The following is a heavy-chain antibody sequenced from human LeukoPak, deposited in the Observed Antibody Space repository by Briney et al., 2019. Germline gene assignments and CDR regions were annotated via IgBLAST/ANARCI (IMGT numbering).Heavy chain of an antibody. J-gene: IGHJ6*02. D-gene: IGHD3-10*01. CDR2: IKKDGREK. CDR1: GFTFSSYW. V-gene: IGHV3-7*01. CDR3: ARVLVCYGSGIVPYYYGMDV. Sequence: GGTLRLSCAASGFTFSSYWMSWVPQAPGKGLEWVANIKKDGREKYYVDPVRGRFTISRANAKNSLDLQMNSLRAEETAVYCCARVLVCYGSGIVPYYYGMDVWGQGTTVTVSS.